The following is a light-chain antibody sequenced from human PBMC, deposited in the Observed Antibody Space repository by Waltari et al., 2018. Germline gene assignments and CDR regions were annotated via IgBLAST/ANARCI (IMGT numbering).Light chain of an antibody. V-gene: IGLV2-14*03. CDR1: SSDVGPYKF. CDR2: DAT. Sequence: QSALTQPASVSGSPGQSLTISCTGTSSDVGPYKFVSWYHQHPGKVPKLIIYDATDRPSGVSSRFSGSKSGNTASLTISGLQAEDEGDYYCNSYTTSGTVVFGGGTKLTVL. J-gene: IGLJ2*01. CDR3: NSYTTSGTVV.